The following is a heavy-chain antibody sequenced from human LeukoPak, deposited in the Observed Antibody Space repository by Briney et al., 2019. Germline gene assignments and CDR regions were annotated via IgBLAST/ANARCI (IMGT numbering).Heavy chain of an antibody. CDR2: ISAYNGNT. Sequence: GASVKVSCKASAYTFTSYGISWVRQAPGQGLEWMGWISAYNGNTNYAQKLQGRVTMTTDTSTSTAYMELRSLGSDETAVYYCARVDLLTGYYFFDYWGQGTLVTVSS. CDR1: AYTFTSYG. CDR3: ARVDLLTGYYFFDY. J-gene: IGHJ4*02. D-gene: IGHD3-9*01. V-gene: IGHV1-18*01.